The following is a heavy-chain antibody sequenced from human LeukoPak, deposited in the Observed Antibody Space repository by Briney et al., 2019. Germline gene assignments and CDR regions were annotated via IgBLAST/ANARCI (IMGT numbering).Heavy chain of an antibody. CDR1: GGSFSGYY. CDR2: INHSGST. Sequence: SETLSLTCAVYGGSFSGYYWSWIRQPPGKGLEWIGEINHSGSTNYNPSLKSRVTISVDTSKNQFSLKLSSVTAADTAVYYCARATSAYSSSWYLYYYMDVWGKGTTVTISS. D-gene: IGHD6-13*01. CDR3: ARATSAYSSSWYLYYYMDV. J-gene: IGHJ6*03. V-gene: IGHV4-34*01.